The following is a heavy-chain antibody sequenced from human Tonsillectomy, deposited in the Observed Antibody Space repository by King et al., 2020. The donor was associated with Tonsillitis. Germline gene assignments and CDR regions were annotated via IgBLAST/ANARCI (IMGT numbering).Heavy chain of an antibody. CDR1: GGTFSSYA. CDR2: IIPILNTA. D-gene: IGHD2-15*01. J-gene: IGHJ6*04. V-gene: IGHV1-69*01. CDR3: ARDSGTVAAYYYYGMDV. Sequence: QVQLVQSGAEVKKPGSSVKVSCKASGGTFSSYAISWVRQAPGQGLEWMGGIIPILNTANYAQKFQGRVTITADESTSTAYMELSSLRSEDTAVYYCARDSGTVAAYYYYGMDVWGKGTTVTVSS.